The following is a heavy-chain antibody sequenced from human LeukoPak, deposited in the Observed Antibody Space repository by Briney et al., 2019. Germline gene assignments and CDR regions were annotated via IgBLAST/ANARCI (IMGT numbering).Heavy chain of an antibody. CDR2: ISVSGGST. D-gene: IGHD3-3*01. J-gene: IGHJ5*02. V-gene: IGHV3-23*01. CDR1: GFTFSSYA. Sequence: PGGSLRLSCAASGFTFSSYAMSWVRQAPGKGLEWVSAISVSGGSTYYADSVKGRFTISRDNSKNTLYLQMNSLRAEDTAVYYCAKPVLRFLESRLPNNWFDPWGQGTLVTVSS. CDR3: AKPVLRFLESRLPNNWFDP.